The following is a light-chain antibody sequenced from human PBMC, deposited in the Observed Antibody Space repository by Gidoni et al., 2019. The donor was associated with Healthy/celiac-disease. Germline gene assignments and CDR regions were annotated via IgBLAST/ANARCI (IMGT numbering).Light chain of an antibody. CDR2: AAS. CDR3: QQLNSYPTWT. CDR1: QVISSY. V-gene: IGKV1-9*01. J-gene: IGKJ1*01. Sequence: DIQFTQSPSFLSTSVGDRVTITCRASQVISSYLAWYQQKPGKAPKLLIDAASTLQSGVTSRFSGSGSGTEFTLTSSSLQPEDFATYYCQQLNSYPTWTFGQGTKVEIK.